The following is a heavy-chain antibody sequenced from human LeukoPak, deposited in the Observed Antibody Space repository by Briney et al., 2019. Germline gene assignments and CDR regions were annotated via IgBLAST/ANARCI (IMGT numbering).Heavy chain of an antibody. Sequence: GRSLRLSCAASGFTFSSYGMHWVRQAPGKGLEWVAVIRYVGSDKYYADSVKGRFTISRDNSQNTMYLQMNSPRVEDTAVYYCARENDYALDYWGQGTLVTVSS. CDR2: IRYVGSDK. CDR1: GFTFSSYG. CDR3: ARENDYALDY. V-gene: IGHV3-30*12. D-gene: IGHD4-17*01. J-gene: IGHJ4*02.